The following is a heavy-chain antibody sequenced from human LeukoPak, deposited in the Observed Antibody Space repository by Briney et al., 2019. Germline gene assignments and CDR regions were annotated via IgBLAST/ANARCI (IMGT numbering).Heavy chain of an antibody. CDR2: IYYSGST. CDR1: GGSISSNNYY. J-gene: IGHJ3*01. CDR3: ARGGFNSRWSYALDL. V-gene: IGHV4-39*07. Sequence: PSETLSLTCTVSGGSISSNNYYWGWIRQPPGKGLEWIGSIYYSGSTYNNPSLKSRVTISVDTTKNQLSLNLSSVTAADTAVYYCARGGFNSRWSYALDLWGQGTMVAVSS. D-gene: IGHD3-16*01.